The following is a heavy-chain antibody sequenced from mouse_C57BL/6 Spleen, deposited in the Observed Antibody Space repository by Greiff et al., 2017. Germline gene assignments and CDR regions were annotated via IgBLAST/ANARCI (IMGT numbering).Heavy chain of an antibody. V-gene: IGHV5-4*01. CDR2: ISDGGSYT. CDR1: GFTFSSYA. D-gene: IGHD1-1*01. Sequence: EVQVVESGGGLVKPGGSLKLSCAASGFTFSSYAMSWVRQTPEKRLEWVATISDGGSYTYYPDNVKGRFTISRDNAKNNLYLQMSHLKSEDTAMYYCARVGLYYYGSSWYFDVWGTGTTVTVSS. CDR3: ARVGLYYYGSSWYFDV. J-gene: IGHJ1*03.